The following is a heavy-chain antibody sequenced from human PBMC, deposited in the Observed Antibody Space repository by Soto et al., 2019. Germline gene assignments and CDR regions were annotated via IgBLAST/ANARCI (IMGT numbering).Heavy chain of an antibody. J-gene: IGHJ4*02. CDR2: IIPIFGTA. CDR3: AAGIQLWKHRSDY. CDR1: GGTFSSYA. Sequence: GASVKVSCKASGGTFSSYAISWVRQAPGQGLEWMGEIIPIFGTANYAQKFQGRVTITADESTSTADMELSSLRSVDTAVYYCAAGIQLWKHRSDYWGQGTLVTVSS. V-gene: IGHV1-69*13. D-gene: IGHD5-18*01.